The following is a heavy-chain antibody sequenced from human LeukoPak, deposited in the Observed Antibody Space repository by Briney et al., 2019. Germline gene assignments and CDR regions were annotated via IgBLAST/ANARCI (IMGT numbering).Heavy chain of an antibody. CDR1: GGSLSGYY. J-gene: IGHJ4*02. Sequence: PSETLSLTCAVYGGSLSGYYWSWIRQPPGKGLEWIGEINHSGSTNYNPSLKSRVTISVDTSKNQFSLKLSSVTAADTAVYYCARGGYSYGYHFDYWGQGTLVTVSS. CDR2: INHSGST. CDR3: ARGGYSYGYHFDY. V-gene: IGHV4-34*01. D-gene: IGHD5-18*01.